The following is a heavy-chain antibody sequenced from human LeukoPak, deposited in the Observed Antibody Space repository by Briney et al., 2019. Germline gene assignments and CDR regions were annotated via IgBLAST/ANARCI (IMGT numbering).Heavy chain of an antibody. Sequence: PGGSLSLSCAASGFTFDDYAMHWVRQAPGKGLEWVSGISWNSGSIGYADSVKGRFTISRDNAKNSLYLQMNSLRAEDMALYYCAKDRSAGTYDAFDIWGQGTMVTVSS. CDR2: ISWNSGSI. CDR3: AKDRSAGTYDAFDI. CDR1: GFTFDDYA. D-gene: IGHD6-13*01. J-gene: IGHJ3*02. V-gene: IGHV3-9*03.